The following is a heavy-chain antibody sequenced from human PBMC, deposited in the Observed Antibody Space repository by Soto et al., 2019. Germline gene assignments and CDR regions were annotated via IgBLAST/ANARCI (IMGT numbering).Heavy chain of an antibody. V-gene: IGHV4-39*01. D-gene: IGHD4-4*01. Sequence: PSETQSLTWTVSGGSIRSSGYCWDRLRQPQGRGREWIGSIYYSGSTYYNPSLKSRVTVSVDTSKNQFSLNLSPVTAADTAVYYCARHPSNFWFDPWGQGTLVTVSS. CDR3: ARHPSNFWFDP. J-gene: IGHJ5*02. CDR1: GGSIRSSGYC. CDR2: IYYSGST.